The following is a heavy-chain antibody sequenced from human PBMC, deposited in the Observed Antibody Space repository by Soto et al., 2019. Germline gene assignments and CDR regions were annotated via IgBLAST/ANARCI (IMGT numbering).Heavy chain of an antibody. D-gene: IGHD6-19*01. Sequence: ASVKVSCQASGYTFTSYGVSWVRQAPGQGLEWMGWISSYNGNTNYAQKVQGRVTMTTDTSTSTAYMELRRLRSDDTAVYYCARGETVAGSRYYYYGMDVWGQGTTVTVSS. CDR1: GYTFTSYG. CDR3: ARGETVAGSRYYYYGMDV. V-gene: IGHV1-18*01. CDR2: ISSYNGNT. J-gene: IGHJ6*02.